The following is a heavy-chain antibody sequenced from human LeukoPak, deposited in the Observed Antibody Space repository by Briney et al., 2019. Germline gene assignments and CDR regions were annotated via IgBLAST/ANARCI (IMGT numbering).Heavy chain of an antibody. Sequence: GGSLRLSCAASGFTVSNSYVNWVRQAPGKGLEWVSVIYSGGNTYYADSVKGRFTISRDNSKNTLYLQMNSLRAEDTAVYYCARDPQINAFDIWGQGTMATVS. CDR3: ARDPQINAFDI. CDR2: IYSGGNT. CDR1: GFTVSNSY. J-gene: IGHJ3*02. V-gene: IGHV3-66*01.